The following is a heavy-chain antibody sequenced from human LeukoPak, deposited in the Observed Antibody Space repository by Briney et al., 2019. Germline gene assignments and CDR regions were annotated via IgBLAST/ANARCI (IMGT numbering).Heavy chain of an antibody. CDR1: GYTFTGYY. CDR3: ARGSIVVVPAAHYGMDV. J-gene: IGHJ6*02. V-gene: IGHV1-2*02. D-gene: IGHD2-2*01. CDR2: INPNSGGT. Sequence: ASVKVSCKASGYTFTGYYMHWVRQAPGQGLEWMGRINPNSGGTNYAQKFQGRVTMTRDTSTSTVYMELSSLRSEDTAVYYCARGSIVVVPAAHYGMDVWGQGTTVTVSS.